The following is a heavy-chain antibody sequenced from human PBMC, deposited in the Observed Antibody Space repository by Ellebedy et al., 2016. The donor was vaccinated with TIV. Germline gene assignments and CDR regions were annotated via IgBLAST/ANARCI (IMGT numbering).Heavy chain of an antibody. CDR3: AREAGGNSGYYYYMDV. V-gene: IGHV1-46*01. D-gene: IGHD4-23*01. CDR2: INPSGGST. Sequence: ASVKVSCXASGYTFTSYYMHWVRQAPGQGLEWMGIINPSGGSTSYAQKFQGRVTMTRDTSTSTVYMELSSLSSEDTAVYYCAREAGGNSGYYYYMDVWGKGTTVTVSS. J-gene: IGHJ6*03. CDR1: GYTFTSYY.